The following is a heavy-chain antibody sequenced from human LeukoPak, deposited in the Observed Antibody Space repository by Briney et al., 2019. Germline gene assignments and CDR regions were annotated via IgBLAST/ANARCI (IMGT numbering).Heavy chain of an antibody. CDR2: IIPIFGTA. CDR1: GGTFSSYA. J-gene: IGHJ5*02. Sequence: ASVKVSCKASGGTFSSYAISWVRQAPGQGLEWTGGIIPIFGTANYAQKFQGRVTITTDESTSTAYMELSSLRSEDTAVYYCARDAGATPNWFDPWGQGTLVTVSS. V-gene: IGHV1-69*05. D-gene: IGHD1-26*01. CDR3: ARDAGATPNWFDP.